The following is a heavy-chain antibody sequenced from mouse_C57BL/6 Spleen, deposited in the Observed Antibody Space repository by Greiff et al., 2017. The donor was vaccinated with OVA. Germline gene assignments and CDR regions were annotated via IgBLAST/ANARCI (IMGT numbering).Heavy chain of an antibody. J-gene: IGHJ4*01. D-gene: IGHD2-2*01. CDR3: ARDGYPYYAMYY. CDR2: ISYDGST. V-gene: IGHV3-6*01. Sequence: ESGPGLVKPSQSLSLTCSVTGYSITSGYYWNWIRQFPGNKLEWMGFISYDGSTHYNPSLKNRISITRDTAKNQFFLKLNSVTTEDTATYYCARDGYPYYAMYYWGQGTSVTVSS. CDR1: GYSITSGYY.